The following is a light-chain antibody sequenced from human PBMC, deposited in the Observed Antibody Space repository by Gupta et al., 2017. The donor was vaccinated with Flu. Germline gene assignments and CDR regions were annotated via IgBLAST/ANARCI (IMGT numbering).Light chain of an antibody. CDR3: QSYDSSLSGWV. J-gene: IGLJ3*02. Sequence: QSVLTQPPSVSGAPGQRVTIPCHWRRSNIGAGYDVHWYQQLPGTAPKLLIYGNSNRPSGIPDRFSGSKSGTSASLAITGLQAEDEADYYCQSYDSSLSGWVFGGGTKLTVL. V-gene: IGLV1-40*01. CDR1: RSNIGAGYD. CDR2: GNS.